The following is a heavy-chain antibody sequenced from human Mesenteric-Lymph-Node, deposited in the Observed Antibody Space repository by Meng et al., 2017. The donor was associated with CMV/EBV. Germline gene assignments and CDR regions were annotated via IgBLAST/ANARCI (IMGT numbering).Heavy chain of an antibody. CDR3: ARVSFDYYDSSGFGY. V-gene: IGHV3-7*03. CDR2: IKQDGNEK. Sequence: GESLKISCAASGFIFSSYWMNWVRQAPGKGLEWVANIKQDGNEKYYVDSVKGRFSISRDNAKNSLYLQLNSLRAEDTAIYYCARVSFDYYDSSGFGYWGQGTQVTVSS. CDR1: GFIFSSYW. D-gene: IGHD3-22*01. J-gene: IGHJ4*02.